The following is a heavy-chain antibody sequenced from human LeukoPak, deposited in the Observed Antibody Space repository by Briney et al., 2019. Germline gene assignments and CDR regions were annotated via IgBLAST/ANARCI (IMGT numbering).Heavy chain of an antibody. Sequence: ASVKVSCKVSGYTLTELSMHWVRQAPGKGLEWMGGFDPEDGETIYAQKFQGRVTITADESTSTAYMELSSLRSEDTAVYYCARAIIETTSLNHYYYGMDVWGQGTTVTVSS. V-gene: IGHV1-24*01. CDR1: GYTLTELS. CDR2: FDPEDGET. D-gene: IGHD4-17*01. CDR3: ARAIIETTSLNHYYYGMDV. J-gene: IGHJ6*02.